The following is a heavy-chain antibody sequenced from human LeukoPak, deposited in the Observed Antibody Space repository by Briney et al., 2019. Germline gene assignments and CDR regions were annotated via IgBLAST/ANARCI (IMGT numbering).Heavy chain of an antibody. CDR3: ARHPPYTAMVTGHYYYGMDV. V-gene: IGHV1-69*01. D-gene: IGHD5-18*01. Sequence: SVKVSCKASGGTFSSYAISWVRQAPGQGLEWMGGIIPIFGTANYAQKFQGRVTITADESTSTAYMELSSLRSEDTAVYYCARHPPYTAMVTGHYYYGMDVWGQGTTVTVSS. CDR1: GGTFSSYA. CDR2: IIPIFGTA. J-gene: IGHJ6*02.